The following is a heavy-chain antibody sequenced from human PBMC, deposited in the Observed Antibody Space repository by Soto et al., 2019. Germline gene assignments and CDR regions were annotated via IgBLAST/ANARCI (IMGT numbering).Heavy chain of an antibody. Sequence: GGSLRLSCAASGFTFSNYAMSWVRHAPGKGLEWVSADTSSGRSTYYTDSVKGRFTISRDNSKNTLYLQMNSLGAEDTAIYYCAKGATGSCGGARCYHLDYWGQGTLVTVSS. V-gene: IGHV3-23*01. J-gene: IGHJ4*02. D-gene: IGHD2-15*01. CDR3: AKGATGSCGGARCYHLDY. CDR1: GFTFSNYA. CDR2: DTSSGRST.